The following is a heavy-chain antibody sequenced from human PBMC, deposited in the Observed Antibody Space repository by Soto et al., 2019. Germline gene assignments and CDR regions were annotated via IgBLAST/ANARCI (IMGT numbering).Heavy chain of an antibody. V-gene: IGHV3-23*01. CDR3: AKTASMAIRDGFDP. D-gene: IGHD2-21*01. J-gene: IGHJ5*02. CDR2: ISGSGSNP. Sequence: EVQVLESGGGLVQPGGSLRLSCAASGFTFSSYAMSWVRQAPGQGLEWVSAISGSGSNPYYADSVKGRFTISRDNSKNPLYLPMNSLRAEDPALYYCAKTASMAIRDGFDPWGQGTLVTVSS. CDR1: GFTFSSYA.